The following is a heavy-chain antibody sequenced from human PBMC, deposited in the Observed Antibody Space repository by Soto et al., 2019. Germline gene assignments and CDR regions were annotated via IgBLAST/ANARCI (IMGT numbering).Heavy chain of an antibody. CDR3: ASGSGTSSQYCYYYDIDV. J-gene: IGHJ6*04. Sequence: ASVKVSCKASGYTFTNYDIYWVRQATGQGLEWMGWMNPKSASTGYAQRFLGRVTMTRDTSKTTAYMELSSLTSDDTAVYFCASGSGTSSQYCYYYDIDVWGKGTTVTVSS. D-gene: IGHD2-2*01. CDR2: MNPKSAST. V-gene: IGHV1-8*01. CDR1: GYTFTNYD.